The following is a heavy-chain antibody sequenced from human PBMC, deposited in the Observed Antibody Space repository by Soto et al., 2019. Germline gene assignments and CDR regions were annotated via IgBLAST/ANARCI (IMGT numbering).Heavy chain of an antibody. J-gene: IGHJ5*02. CDR3: ARVMWYSSGWMRP. Sequence: SETLSLTCAVYGESFSGYYWSWIHQPPGKGLEWIGEINHSGSTNYNPSLKSRVTISVDTSKNQFSLKLSSVTAADTAVYYCARVMWYSSGWMRPWGQGTLVTVSS. CDR2: INHSGST. CDR1: GESFSGYY. V-gene: IGHV4-34*01. D-gene: IGHD6-19*01.